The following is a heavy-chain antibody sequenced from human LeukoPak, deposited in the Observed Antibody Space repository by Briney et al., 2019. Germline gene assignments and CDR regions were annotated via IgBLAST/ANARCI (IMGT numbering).Heavy chain of an antibody. CDR3: ARGEWDYGSGSYYYGFDY. J-gene: IGHJ4*02. Sequence: GASVKVSCKTSGYTFTGYYIHWVRQAPGQGLEWMGWISPSSRGTKYAQKFQGRVTMTRDTSITTAYMELNRLKSDDTAVYYCARGEWDYGSGSYYYGFDYWGQGTLVTVSS. CDR1: GYTFTGYY. D-gene: IGHD3-10*01. V-gene: IGHV1-2*02. CDR2: ISPSSRGT.